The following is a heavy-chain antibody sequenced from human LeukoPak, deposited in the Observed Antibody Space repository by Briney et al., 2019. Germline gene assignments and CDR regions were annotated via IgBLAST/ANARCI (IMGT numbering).Heavy chain of an antibody. CDR3: ARDRDSSGWYEGFDY. V-gene: IGHV3-11*04. D-gene: IGHD6-19*01. CDR1: GFTFTDYY. Sequence: GGSLRLSCAASGFTFTDYYMNWIRQAPGKGLEWVSSISGGSRTMHYADSVKGRFTTSRDNAKNSLFLQMNSLRADDTAVYYCARDRDSSGWYEGFDYWGQGTLVTVSS. CDR2: ISGGSRTM. J-gene: IGHJ4*02.